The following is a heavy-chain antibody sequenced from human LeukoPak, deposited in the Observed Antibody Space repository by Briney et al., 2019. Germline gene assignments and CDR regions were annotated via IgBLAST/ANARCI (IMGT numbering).Heavy chain of an antibody. CDR3: ARDARAARLDYLDS. V-gene: IGHV3-7*01. D-gene: IGHD6-6*01. Sequence: GGSLRLSCAASGFTFSTYWMSWVRQAPGKVLEWVANIKQDGSEKYYVDSVEGRFTISRDNARNSLYLQMNSIRAEDTAVYYCARDARAARLDYLDSWGQGTLVTVSS. J-gene: IGHJ4*02. CDR2: IKQDGSEK. CDR1: GFTFSTYW.